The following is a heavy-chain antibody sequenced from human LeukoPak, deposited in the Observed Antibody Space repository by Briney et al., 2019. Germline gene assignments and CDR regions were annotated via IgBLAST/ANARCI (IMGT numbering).Heavy chain of an antibody. Sequence: SETLSLTCTVSGGSISSYYWSWVRQPPGKGLEWIGYIYYSGSTNYNPSLTSRVTISVDTSKNQFSLTLSSVTAADTPVYYCARDLGAGCEICDWGQGILVTVSS. V-gene: IGHV4-59*01. CDR2: IYYSGST. CDR3: ARDLGAGCEICD. D-gene: IGHD6-13*01. CDR1: GGSISSYY. J-gene: IGHJ4*02.